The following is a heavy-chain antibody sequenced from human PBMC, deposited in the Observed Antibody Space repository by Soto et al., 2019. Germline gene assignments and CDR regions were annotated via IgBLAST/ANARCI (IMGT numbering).Heavy chain of an antibody. V-gene: IGHV1-18*01. Sequence: QVQLVQSGAEVKKPGASVKVSCKASGYTFTSYGISWVRQAPGQGREWMGWIRAYNGNTNYAQKLQGRVTMTTDTSTTADYMERRRLTSDATAVYYWARDLARMDVWGQGTRVTVSS. CDR2: IRAYNGNT. CDR1: GYTFTSYG. CDR3: ARDLARMDV. J-gene: IGHJ6*02.